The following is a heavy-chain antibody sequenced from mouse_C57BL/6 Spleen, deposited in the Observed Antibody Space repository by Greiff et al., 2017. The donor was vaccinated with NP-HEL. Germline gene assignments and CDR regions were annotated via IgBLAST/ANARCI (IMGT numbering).Heavy chain of an antibody. CDR3: ASSIYYGNYYFDY. D-gene: IGHD2-1*01. J-gene: IGHJ2*01. CDR1: GYSITSGYY. CDR2: ISYDGSN. V-gene: IGHV3-6*01. Sequence: VQLKQSGPGLVKPSQSLSLTCSVTGYSITSGYYWNWIRQFPGNQLEWMGYISYDGSNNYNPSLKNRISITRDTSKNQFFLKLNSVTTEDTATYYCASSIYYGNYYFDYWGQGTTLTVSS.